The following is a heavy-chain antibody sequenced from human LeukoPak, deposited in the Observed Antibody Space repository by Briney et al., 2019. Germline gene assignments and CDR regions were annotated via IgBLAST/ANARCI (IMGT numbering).Heavy chain of an antibody. D-gene: IGHD2-15*01. CDR2: ICGNSGNT. J-gene: IGHJ4*02. V-gene: IGHV3-23*01. Sequence: PGGSLRLSRAAAGFTLSIYAMTSVRQAPGKGLKWVSIICGNSGNTYYADSVKGRFTISRDNSKNTLYLEMNSLRAEDTAVYYCAKGSDSGGRCYSVYNNGGQGTLVTVSS. CDR3: AKGSDSGGRCYSVYNN. CDR1: GFTLSIYA.